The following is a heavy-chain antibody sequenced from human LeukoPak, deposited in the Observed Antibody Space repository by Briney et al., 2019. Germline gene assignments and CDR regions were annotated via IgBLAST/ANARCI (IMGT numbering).Heavy chain of an antibody. CDR2: INPNSGGT. D-gene: IGHD3-10*01. V-gene: IGHV1-2*02. J-gene: IGHJ4*02. Sequence: GASVKVSCKASGYTFTGYYMHWVRQAPGQGLEWMGWINPNSGGTNYAQKFQGRVTMTRDTSISTAYMELSRLRSDDTAVYYCAREDYGSGSYYKSGYFDYWGQGTLVTVSS. CDR1: GYTFTGYY. CDR3: AREDYGSGSYYKSGYFDY.